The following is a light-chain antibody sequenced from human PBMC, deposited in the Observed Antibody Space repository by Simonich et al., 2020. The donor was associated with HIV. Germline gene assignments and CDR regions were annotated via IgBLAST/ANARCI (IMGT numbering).Light chain of an antibody. J-gene: IGLJ3*02. V-gene: IGLV1-40*01. CDR2: HNS. CDR1: NSNIGADYD. CDR3: QSYDSSLSGSRV. Sequence: QSVLTQPPSVSGAPGPRVPISCTGLNSNIGADYDINWYQQLPGTAPKLLIYHNSNRPSGIPNRFSGSKFGTSASLAITGLQAEDEADYYCQSYDSSLSGSRVFGGGTKLTVL.